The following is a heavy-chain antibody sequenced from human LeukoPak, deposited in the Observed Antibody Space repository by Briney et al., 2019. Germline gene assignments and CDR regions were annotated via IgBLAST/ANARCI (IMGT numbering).Heavy chain of an antibody. V-gene: IGHV4-39*01. Sequence: PSETLSLTCTVSGCSISSSSYYWGWIRQPPGKGLEWVGTIYYSGDTYYSPSLKSRVTISVDTSKNQFSLKLSSVTAANTAVYYCARAVTTRTFDYWGQGTLVTVSS. CDR2: IYYSGDT. J-gene: IGHJ4*02. CDR1: GCSISSSSYY. CDR3: ARAVTTRTFDY. D-gene: IGHD4-17*01.